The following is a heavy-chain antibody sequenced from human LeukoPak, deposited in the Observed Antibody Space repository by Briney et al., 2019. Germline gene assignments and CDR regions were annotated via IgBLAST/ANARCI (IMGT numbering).Heavy chain of an antibody. V-gene: IGHV4-38-2*02. CDR1: GYSISSDYY. J-gene: IGHJ4*02. Sequence: SETLSLTCTVSGYSISSDYYWGWIRQPPGKGLEWIGSIYYSGGTYYNPSLKSRVTISVDTSKNQFSLKLSSVTAADTAVYYCARITMIVVVISWGQGTLVTVSS. CDR2: IYYSGGT. D-gene: IGHD3-22*01. CDR3: ARITMIVVVIS.